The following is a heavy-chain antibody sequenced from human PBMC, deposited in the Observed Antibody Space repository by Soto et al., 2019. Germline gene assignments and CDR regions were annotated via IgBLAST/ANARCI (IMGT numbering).Heavy chain of an antibody. CDR3: ARVVDTVVTYGGWFDP. V-gene: IGHV4-59*01. CDR1: GGSISSYY. J-gene: IGHJ5*02. D-gene: IGHD2-21*02. CDR2: IYYSGST. Sequence: SETLSLTCTVSGGSISSYYWSWIRQPPGKGLEWIGYIYYSGSTNYNPSLESRVIISVDTSKNQFSLKLSSVTAADTAVYYCARVVDTVVTYGGWFDPWGQGTLVTVSS.